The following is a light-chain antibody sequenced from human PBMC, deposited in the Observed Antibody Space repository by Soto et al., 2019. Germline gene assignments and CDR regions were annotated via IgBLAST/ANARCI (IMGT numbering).Light chain of an antibody. V-gene: IGLV2-14*01. CDR3: SSYTSSSTLLYV. Sequence: QSALTQPASVSGSPGQSITISCTGASSDLGDYNYVSWYQQHPGKAPKLMIYEVSNRPSGVSNRFSGSKSGNTASLTISGLQAEDEADYYCSSYTSSSTLLYVFGTGTKVTVL. CDR1: SSDLGDYNY. CDR2: EVS. J-gene: IGLJ1*01.